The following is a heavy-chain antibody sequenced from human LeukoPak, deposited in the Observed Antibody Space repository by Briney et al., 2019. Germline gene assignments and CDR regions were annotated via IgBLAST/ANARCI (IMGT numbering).Heavy chain of an antibody. CDR3: ARQASGVGRGWVIKPYYYYYMDV. J-gene: IGHJ6*03. CDR2: IYTSGST. D-gene: IGHD3-3*01. CDR1: GGSISSYY. V-gene: IGHV4-4*09. Sequence: PSETLSLTCRVSGGSISSYYWSWIRQPPGKGLEWIGYIYTSGSTNYNPSLKSRVTISVDTSKNQFSLKLSSVTAADTAVYYCARQASGVGRGWVIKPYYYYYMDVWGKGTTVTVSS.